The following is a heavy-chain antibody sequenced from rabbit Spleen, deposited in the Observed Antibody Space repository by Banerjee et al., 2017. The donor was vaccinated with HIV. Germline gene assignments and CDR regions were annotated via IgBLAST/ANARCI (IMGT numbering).Heavy chain of an antibody. CDR1: GFDFTSTYY. CDR2: IGAGSSGST. D-gene: IGHD1-1*01. J-gene: IGHJ4*01. Sequence: QSLEESGGDLVKPGASLTLTCKASGFDFTSTYYMCWVRQAPGKGLEWIGCIGAGSSGSTYYASWAKGRFTISKTSSTTVTLRMTSLTAADRATYFCARDLVGVIGWNFYLWGPGTLVTVS. CDR3: ARDLVGVIGWNFYL. V-gene: IGHV1S40*01.